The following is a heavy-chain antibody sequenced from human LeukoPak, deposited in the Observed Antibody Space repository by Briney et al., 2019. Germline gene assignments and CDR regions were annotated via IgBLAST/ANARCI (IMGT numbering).Heavy chain of an antibody. Sequence: ASVKVSCKASGYTFTSYDINWVRQATGQGLEWMGWMNPNSGNTGYAQKFQGRVTITRNTSISTAYMELSSLRSEDGAVYDCARGAPTEKENNWFDPWGQGTLVTVSS. CDR3: ARGAPTEKENNWFDP. J-gene: IGHJ5*02. CDR1: GYTFTSYD. V-gene: IGHV1-8*01. CDR2: MNPNSGNT. D-gene: IGHD1-26*01.